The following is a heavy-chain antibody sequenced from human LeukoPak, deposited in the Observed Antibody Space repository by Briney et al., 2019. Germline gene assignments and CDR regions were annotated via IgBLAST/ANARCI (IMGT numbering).Heavy chain of an antibody. V-gene: IGHV3-48*01. CDR3: AREPHPTYYYDSSGYYFLL. CDR1: GFTFSSYS. Sequence: GGSLRLSCAASGFTFSSYSMNWVRQAPGKGLEWVSYISGSSSTIYYADSVKGRFTISRDNAKNSLYLQMNSLRAEDTAVYYCAREPHPTYYYDSSGYYFLLWGQGTLVTVSS. D-gene: IGHD3-22*01. CDR2: ISGSSSTI. J-gene: IGHJ4*02.